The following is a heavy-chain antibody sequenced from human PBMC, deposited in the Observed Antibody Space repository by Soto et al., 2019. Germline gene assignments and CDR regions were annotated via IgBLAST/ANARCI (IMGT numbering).Heavy chain of an antibody. J-gene: IGHJ4*02. CDR2: IYYSGST. CDR1: GGSISSSSYY. D-gene: IGHD3-3*01. CDR3: ARKGGVNDFWSGYYITKGYSGPFDY. Sequence: SETLSLTCTVSGGSISSSSYYWGWIRQPPGKGLEWIGSIYYSGSTYYNPSLKSRVTISVDTSKNQFSLKLSSVTAADTAVYYCARKGGVNDFWSGYYITKGYSGPFDYWGQGTLVTVSS. V-gene: IGHV4-39*01.